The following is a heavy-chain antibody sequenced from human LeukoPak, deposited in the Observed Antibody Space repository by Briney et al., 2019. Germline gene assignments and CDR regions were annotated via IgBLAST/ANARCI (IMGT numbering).Heavy chain of an antibody. D-gene: IGHD3-22*01. CDR2: IRYDGSNE. V-gene: IGHV3-30*02. CDR1: GFTFSNYG. Sequence: GGSLRLSCAASGFTFSNYGMHWVRQAPGKGLEWVAFIRYDGSNEYYADSVKGRFTISRDNSKSTLYLQMNSLKTEDTAVYYCTRRRDSRSPYYYYGMDVWGQGTTVTVSS. J-gene: IGHJ6*02. CDR3: TRRRDSRSPYYYYGMDV.